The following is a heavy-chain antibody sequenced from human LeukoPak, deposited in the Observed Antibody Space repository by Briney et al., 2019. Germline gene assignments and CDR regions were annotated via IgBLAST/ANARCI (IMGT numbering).Heavy chain of an antibody. Sequence: GGSLRLSCAASGFTFSDSAMSWVRQAPGKGLEWVGRIKSKTDGGTTDYAAPVKGRFSISRDDSKNTLYLQMNSLKTEDTAVYYCTTLAAGNGYWGQGTLVTVSS. J-gene: IGHJ4*02. D-gene: IGHD6-13*01. CDR2: IKSKTDGGTT. V-gene: IGHV3-15*01. CDR1: GFTFSDSA. CDR3: TTLAAGNGY.